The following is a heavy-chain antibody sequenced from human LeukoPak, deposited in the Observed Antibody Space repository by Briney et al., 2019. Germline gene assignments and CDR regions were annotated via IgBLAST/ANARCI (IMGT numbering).Heavy chain of an antibody. CDR2: ISWNSGSI. J-gene: IGHJ3*02. CDR3: AKVIWEQQGGEAFDI. CDR1: GFTFDDYA. D-gene: IGHD6-13*01. V-gene: IGHV3-9*01. Sequence: GGSLRLSCAASGFTFDDYAMHWVRQAPGKGLEWVSGISWNSGSIGYADSVKGRFTISRDNAKNSLYLQMNSLRAEDTALYYCAKVIWEQQGGEAFDIWGQGTMVTVSS.